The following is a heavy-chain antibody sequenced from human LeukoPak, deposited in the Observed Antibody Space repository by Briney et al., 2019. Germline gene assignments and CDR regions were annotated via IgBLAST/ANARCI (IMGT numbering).Heavy chain of an antibody. J-gene: IGHJ4*02. CDR2: ISAGGDT. Sequence: AGGSLRLSCAASGFTFSSYGMSWVRQAPGKGLEWVSTISAGGDTYYADSVKGRFTISRVNSKNTLYLQMNSLRAEDTAVYYCAKARVPGGQWLASYWGQGTLVTVSS. CDR1: GFTFSSYG. V-gene: IGHV3-23*01. CDR3: AKARVPGGQWLASY. D-gene: IGHD6-19*01.